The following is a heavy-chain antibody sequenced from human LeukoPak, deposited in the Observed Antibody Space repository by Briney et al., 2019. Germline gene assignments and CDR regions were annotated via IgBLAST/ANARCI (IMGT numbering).Heavy chain of an antibody. CDR1: GYDLRDLS. D-gene: IGHD2-21*01. CDR3: TSRLLILLWTNDF. V-gene: IGHV1-24*01. Sequence: ASVKVSCKVSGYDLRDLSMHWVRQTPEKGLERMGGIDPEDGEITYAQKFQGRVTMTEDTSTDTAYMELASLTSEDTAVHFCTSRLLILLWTNDFWGQGTPVTVSS. J-gene: IGHJ4*02. CDR2: IDPEDGEI.